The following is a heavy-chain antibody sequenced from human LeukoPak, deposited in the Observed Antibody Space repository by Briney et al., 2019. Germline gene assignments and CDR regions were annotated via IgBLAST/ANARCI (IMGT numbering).Heavy chain of an antibody. D-gene: IGHD3/OR15-3a*01. CDR1: GFTFSSYA. CDR2: ISYDGSNK. J-gene: IGHJ4*02. V-gene: IGHV3-30*04. Sequence: PGRSLRLSCAASGFTFSSYAMHWVRQAPGKGLEWVAVISYDGSNKYYADSVKGRFTISRDNSKNTLYLQMNSLRAEDTAVYYCARDFRAATLGPVDYWGQGTLVTVSS. CDR3: ARDFRAATLGPVDY.